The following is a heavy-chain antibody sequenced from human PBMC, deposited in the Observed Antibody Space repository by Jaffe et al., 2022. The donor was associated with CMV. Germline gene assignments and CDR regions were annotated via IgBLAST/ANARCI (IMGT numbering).Heavy chain of an antibody. CDR1: GFTFSSYA. D-gene: IGHD3-3*01. J-gene: IGHJ5*02. Sequence: EVQLLESGGGLVQPGGSLRLSCAASGFTFSSYAMSWVRQAPGKGLEWVSAISGSGGSTYYADSVKGRFTISRDNSKNTLYLQMNSLRAEDTAVYYCAKPQSRDFWSGYITPYNWFDPWGQGTLVTVSS. CDR3: AKPQSRDFWSGYITPYNWFDP. V-gene: IGHV3-23*01. CDR2: ISGSGGST.